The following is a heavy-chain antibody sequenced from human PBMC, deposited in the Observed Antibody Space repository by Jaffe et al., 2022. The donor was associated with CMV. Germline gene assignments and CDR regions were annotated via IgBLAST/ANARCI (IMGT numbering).Heavy chain of an antibody. J-gene: IGHJ4*02. CDR3: ARLYGSGTYDKKKLDY. CDR2: IYHRGTT. V-gene: IGHV4-4*02. CDR1: GGSISSTYW. Sequence: QVQLRESGPGLVKPSGTLSLTCAVSGGSISSTYWWSWVRQPPGKGLEWIGEIYHRGTTNYNPALKSRVTISVDKSKNQFSLKLSSVTAADTAIYYCARLYGSGTYDKKKLDYWGQGTLVAVSS. D-gene: IGHD3-10*01.